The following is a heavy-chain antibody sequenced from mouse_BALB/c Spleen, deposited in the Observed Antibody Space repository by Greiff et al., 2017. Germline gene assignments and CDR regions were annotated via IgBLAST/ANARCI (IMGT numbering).Heavy chain of an antibody. V-gene: IGHV1S81*02. CDR1: GYTFTSYW. CDR3: ARDYGNYHYYAMDY. J-gene: IGHJ4*01. Sequence: QVQLKQPGAELVKPGASVKLSCKASGYTFTSYWMHWVKQRPGQGLEWIGEINPSNGRTNYNEKFKSKATLTVDKSSSTAYMQLSSLTSEDSAVYYCARDYGNYHYYAMDYWGQGTSVTVSS. D-gene: IGHD2-1*01. CDR2: INPSNGRT.